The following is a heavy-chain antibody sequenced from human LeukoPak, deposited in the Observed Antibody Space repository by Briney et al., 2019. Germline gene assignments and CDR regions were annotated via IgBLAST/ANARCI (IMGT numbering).Heavy chain of an antibody. V-gene: IGHV1-18*01. CDR1: GYTFTSYG. J-gene: IGHJ4*02. D-gene: IGHD3-10*01. CDR3: ARARIWFGELLRGLFDY. Sequence: ASVKVSCKASGYTFTSYGISWVRQAPGQGLEWMGWISAYNGNTNYAQKLQGRVTITTDTSTSTAYMELRSLRSDDTAVYYCARARIWFGELLRGLFDYWGQATLVTVSS. CDR2: ISAYNGNT.